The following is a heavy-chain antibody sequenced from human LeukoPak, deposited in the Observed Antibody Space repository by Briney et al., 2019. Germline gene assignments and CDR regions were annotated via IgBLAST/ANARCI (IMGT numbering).Heavy chain of an antibody. J-gene: IGHJ2*01. D-gene: IGHD2/OR15-2a*01. V-gene: IGHV1-2*04. CDR3: ARGSPSYAQWHFDL. CDR2: VIPNTGGT. Sequence: GASVKVSCKASGYTITDYYLHWVRQAPRQGLEWMGWVIPNTGGTNYAQKFQDWVTMSSDTSISTAYMELSSLRSDDTAVYYCARGSPSYAQWHFDLWGRGTLVTVSS. CDR1: GYTITDYY.